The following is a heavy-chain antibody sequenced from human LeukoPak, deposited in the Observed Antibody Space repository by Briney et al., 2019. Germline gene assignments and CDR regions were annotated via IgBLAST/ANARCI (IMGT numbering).Heavy chain of an antibody. V-gene: IGHV4-61*02. J-gene: IGHJ5*02. CDR1: GDSISADHY. D-gene: IGHD3-10*01. CDR3: AKHLYYHSGSFRVSSLAT. CDR2: IYSSVSNQYNPST. Sequence: PSQTLSLTCTVSGDSISADHYWNWIRQPAGKGLEWIGRIYSSVSNQYNPSTQYNPSLRSRVTISKDTSKNQFSLKLNFVTAADTAVYYCAKHLYYHSGSFRVSSLATWGQGTLVTVSS.